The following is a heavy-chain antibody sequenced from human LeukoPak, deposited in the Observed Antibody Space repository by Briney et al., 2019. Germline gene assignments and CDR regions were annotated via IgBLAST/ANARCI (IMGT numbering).Heavy chain of an antibody. CDR2: VYYSGST. CDR3: ARQVTMIVVITPSDFDC. Sequence: SETLSLTCTVSGGSISSSSYYWGWIRQPPGKGLEWIGSVYYSGSTYQNPSLKSRVTISADMSNNQFFLKLSSVTAADTAMYYCARQVTMIVVITPSDFDCWGQGTLVTVSS. V-gene: IGHV4-39*01. CDR1: GGSISSSSYY. D-gene: IGHD3-22*01. J-gene: IGHJ4*02.